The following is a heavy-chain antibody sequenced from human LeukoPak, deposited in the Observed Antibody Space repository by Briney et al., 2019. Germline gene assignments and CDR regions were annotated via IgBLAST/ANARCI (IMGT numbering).Heavy chain of an antibody. V-gene: IGHV3-30*04. D-gene: IGHD1-20*01. CDR1: GFTFSTYS. CDR2: TSYHEINR. Sequence: PGGSLRLSCAASGFTFSTYSMHWVRQAPGKGLEWVAITSYHEINRYYADSVKGRFTTSRDNSKNTLYLQMNSLRPEDTAVYYCARDSSNWNPPGHYYYYYMDVWGKGTTVTVSS. J-gene: IGHJ6*03. CDR3: ARDSSNWNPPGHYYYYYMDV.